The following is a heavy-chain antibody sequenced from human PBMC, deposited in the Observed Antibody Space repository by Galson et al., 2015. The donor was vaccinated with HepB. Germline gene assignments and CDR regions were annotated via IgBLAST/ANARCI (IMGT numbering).Heavy chain of an antibody. CDR3: AKAVYGTPGDYYYGMDV. D-gene: IGHD4-17*01. Sequence: SLRLSCAASGFTFSSYAMSWVRQAPGKGLEWVSAISGSGGSTYYADSVKGRFTISRDNSKNTLYLQMNSLRAEDTAVYYCAKAVYGTPGDYYYGMDVWGQGTTVTVSS. CDR2: ISGSGGST. J-gene: IGHJ6*02. CDR1: GFTFSSYA. V-gene: IGHV3-23*01.